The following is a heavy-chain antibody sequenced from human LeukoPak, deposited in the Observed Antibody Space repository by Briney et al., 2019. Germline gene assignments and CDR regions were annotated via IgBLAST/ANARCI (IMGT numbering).Heavy chain of an antibody. J-gene: IGHJ2*01. CDR1: GGSISSYY. V-gene: IGHV4-59*08. CDR3: ARGTFREYFDL. CDR2: IYYSGST. Sequence: SETLSLTCTVSGGSISSYYWSWIRQPPGKGLEWIGYIYYSGSTYYNPSLKSRVTISVDTSKNQFSLKLSSVTAADTAVYYCARGTFREYFDLWGRGTLVTVSS.